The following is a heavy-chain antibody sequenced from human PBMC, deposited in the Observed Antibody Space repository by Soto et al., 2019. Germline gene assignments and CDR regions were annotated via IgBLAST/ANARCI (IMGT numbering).Heavy chain of an antibody. V-gene: IGHV1-69*04. CDR1: GGTFSSYT. CDR3: ARDLDYGDYPGKD. D-gene: IGHD4-17*01. J-gene: IGHJ4*02. CDR2: IIPILGIA. Sequence: ASVKVSCKASGGTFSSYTISWVRQAPGQGLEWMGRIIPILGIANYAQKFQGRVTITADKSTSTAYMELSSLRSEDTAVYYCARDLDYGDYPGKDWGQGTLVTVSS.